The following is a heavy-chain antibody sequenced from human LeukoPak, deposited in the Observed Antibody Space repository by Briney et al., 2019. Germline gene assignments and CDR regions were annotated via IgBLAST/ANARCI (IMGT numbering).Heavy chain of an antibody. J-gene: IGHJ4*02. Sequence: GGSLRLSCAASGFTFSSYAMSWVRQAPGKGLEWVSAISGSGGSTYYAGSVKGRFTISRDNSKNTLYLQMNSLRAEDTAVYYCAREMAEPGYYFDYWGQGTLVTVSS. V-gene: IGHV3-23*01. D-gene: IGHD5-24*01. CDR2: ISGSGGST. CDR1: GFTFSSYA. CDR3: AREMAEPGYYFDY.